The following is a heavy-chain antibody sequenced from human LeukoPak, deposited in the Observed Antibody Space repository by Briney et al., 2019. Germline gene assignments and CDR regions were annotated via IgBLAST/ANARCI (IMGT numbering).Heavy chain of an antibody. Sequence: GRSLRLSCAASGFTFRSYAMHWGRQAPGEGLEWVAGLWYDGSHQSYADSVRGRFTISRDNSQNTLYLQMDNLRAEDTALYYCAKDLSGYYSFDIRGQGTMVTVSS. V-gene: IGHV3-33*06. CDR1: GFTFRSYA. D-gene: IGHD3-9*01. CDR2: LWYDGSHQ. J-gene: IGHJ3*02. CDR3: AKDLSGYYSFDI.